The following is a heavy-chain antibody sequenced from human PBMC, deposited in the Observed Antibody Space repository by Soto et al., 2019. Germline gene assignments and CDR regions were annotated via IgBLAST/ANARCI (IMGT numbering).Heavy chain of an antibody. V-gene: IGHV3-43*01. CDR2: VTWDGDDT. Sequence: EVQLVESGGVVVQPGGSLRLSCAASGFTFNDYTMHWVRQAPGKGLEWVSLVTWDGDDTSYADSVKGRFTISRDNSKNSLSLQMNSLRTEDTAMYYCAKERWIQGDNSGYVYDYWGPVTLVTVSS. D-gene: IGHD3-22*01. J-gene: IGHJ4*02. CDR1: GFTFNDYT. CDR3: AKERWIQGDNSGYVYDY.